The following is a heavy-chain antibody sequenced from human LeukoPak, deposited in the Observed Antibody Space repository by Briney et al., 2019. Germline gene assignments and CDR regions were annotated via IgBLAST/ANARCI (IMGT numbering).Heavy chain of an antibody. D-gene: IGHD3-9*01. V-gene: IGHV1-18*01. CDR2: ISAYNGNT. CDR1: GYTFTSYG. Sequence: ASVKVSCKAPGYTFTSYGISWVRQAPGQGLEWMGWISAYNGNTNYAQKLQGRVTMTTDTSTSTAYMELRSLRSDDTAVYYCARVGGVLRYFDWLLPDYWGQGTLVTVSS. CDR3: ARVGGVLRYFDWLLPDY. J-gene: IGHJ4*02.